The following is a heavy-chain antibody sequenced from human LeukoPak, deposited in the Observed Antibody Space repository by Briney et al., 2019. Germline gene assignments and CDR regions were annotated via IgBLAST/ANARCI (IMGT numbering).Heavy chain of an antibody. Sequence: SETLSLTCAVYGGSFSAYHWCWIRQPPGKELEWIGEVTHSGSTNYNPSLKSRVTISLDTSKNQFSLKLSSVTAADTAVYYCARGNLVVVAAAERAYYYMDVWGKGTTVTVSS. J-gene: IGHJ6*03. CDR3: ARGNLVVVAAAERAYYYMDV. D-gene: IGHD2-2*01. V-gene: IGHV4-34*01. CDR2: VTHSGST. CDR1: GGSFSAYH.